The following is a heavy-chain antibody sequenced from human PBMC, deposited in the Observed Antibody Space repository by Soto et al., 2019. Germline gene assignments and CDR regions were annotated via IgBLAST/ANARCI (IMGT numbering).Heavy chain of an antibody. D-gene: IGHD1-26*01. Sequence: VESLKISCKGSGYSFTSYWIGWARQIPWKGLEWMGIIYPFDSYTRYSPSFQGQVTISADKSISTAYLQWSSLKASDTAMYYCARQSQWEPAMGPGAFDTSGHGIMVTVS. V-gene: IGHV5-51*01. CDR1: GYSFTSYW. CDR3: ARQSQWEPAMGPGAFDT. CDR2: IYPFDSYT. J-gene: IGHJ3*02.